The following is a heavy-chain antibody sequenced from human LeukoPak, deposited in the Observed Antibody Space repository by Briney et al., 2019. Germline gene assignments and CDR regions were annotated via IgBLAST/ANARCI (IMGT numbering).Heavy chain of an antibody. CDR3: ARELRRDDC. CDR1: GYTFTGYY. D-gene: IGHD2-21*01. Sequence: GASVKVSCKASGYTFTGYYMHWVRQAPGQGLEWMGWINPNSGDTGYAQKFQGRVTMTWDTSISTAYMELSSLRSEDTAMYYCARELRRDDCWGQGTLVTVSS. CDR2: INPNSGDT. J-gene: IGHJ4*02. V-gene: IGHV1-2*02.